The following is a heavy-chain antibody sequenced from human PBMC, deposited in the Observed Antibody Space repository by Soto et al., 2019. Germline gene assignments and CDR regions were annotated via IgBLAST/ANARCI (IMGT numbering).Heavy chain of an antibody. CDR1: GGSFSGYY. D-gene: IGHD5-18*01. V-gene: IGHV4-34*01. CDR2: INHSGST. CDR3: ARGRQLWLLHYYYYYGMDV. Sequence: PSETLSLTCAVYGGSFSGYYWSWIRQPPGKGLEWIGEINHSGSTNYNPSLKSRVTMSVDTSKNQFSLKLSSVTAADTAVYYCARGRQLWLLHYYYYYGMDVWGQGTTVTVSS. J-gene: IGHJ6*02.